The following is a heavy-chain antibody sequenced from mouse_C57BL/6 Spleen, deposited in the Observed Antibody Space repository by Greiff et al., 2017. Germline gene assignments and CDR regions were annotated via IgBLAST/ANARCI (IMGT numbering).Heavy chain of an antibody. J-gene: IGHJ1*03. Sequence: VQLQQSGAELVRPGASVTLSCKASGYTFTDYEMHWVKQTPVHGLEWIGAIDPETGGTAYNQKFKGKAILTADKSSSTAYMERRSLTSEGSAVYYCTRSLSYYSNSDWYFDGWGTGTTVTVSS. CDR2: IDPETGGT. D-gene: IGHD2-5*01. CDR1: GYTFTDYE. V-gene: IGHV1-15*01. CDR3: TRSLSYYSNSDWYFDG.